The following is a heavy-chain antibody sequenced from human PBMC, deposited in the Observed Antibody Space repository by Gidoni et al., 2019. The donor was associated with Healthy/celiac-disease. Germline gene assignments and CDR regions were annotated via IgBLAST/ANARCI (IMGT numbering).Heavy chain of an antibody. J-gene: IGHJ3*02. CDR1: GLTFRGPA. CDR2: IRSKANSDAT. D-gene: IGHD2-2*01. CDR3: TRHSIVVVPAAPSGDAFDI. V-gene: IGHV3-73*02. Sequence: EVQLVESGGGLVQPGGSLKLSCAASGLTFRGPAMPLVRQASGKGLEWVGRIRSKANSDATAYAASVKGRFTISRDDSKNTAYLQMNSLKTEDTAVYYCTRHSIVVVPAAPSGDAFDIWGQGTMVTVSS.